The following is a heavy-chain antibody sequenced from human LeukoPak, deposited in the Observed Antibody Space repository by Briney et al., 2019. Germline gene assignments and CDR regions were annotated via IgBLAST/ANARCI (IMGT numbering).Heavy chain of an antibody. V-gene: IGHV1-8*01. Sequence: GASVKVSCKASGYTFTNYDINWVRQATGQGREWMGWMNPNSGNTGYAQKFQGRVTMTRNTSISTAYMELSSLRSEDAAVYYCARGITIFGVVTLDYWGQGPLVTVSS. CDR2: MNPNSGNT. D-gene: IGHD3-3*01. CDR3: ARGITIFGVVTLDY. J-gene: IGHJ4*02. CDR1: GYTFTNYD.